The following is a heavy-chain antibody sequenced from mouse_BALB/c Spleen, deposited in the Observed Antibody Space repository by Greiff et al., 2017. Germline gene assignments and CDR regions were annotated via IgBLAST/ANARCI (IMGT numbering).Heavy chain of an antibody. J-gene: IGHJ4*01. Sequence: EVQLQQSGAELVKPGASVKLSCTASGFNIKDTYMHWVKQRPEQGLEWIGRIDPANGNTKYDPKFQGKATITADTSSNTAYLQLSSLTSEDTAVYYCARGGYYGSSYVGAMDYWGQGTSVTVSS. D-gene: IGHD1-1*01. CDR2: IDPANGNT. CDR1: GFNIKDTY. V-gene: IGHV14-3*02. CDR3: ARGGYYGSSYVGAMDY.